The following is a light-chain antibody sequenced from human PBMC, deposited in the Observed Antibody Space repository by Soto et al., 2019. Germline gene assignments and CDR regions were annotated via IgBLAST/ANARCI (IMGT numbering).Light chain of an antibody. J-gene: IGKJ1*01. CDR1: QDISNY. V-gene: IGKV1-27*01. Sequence: DIQMTQSPSSLSASVGDRVTITCRASQDISNYLAWYQQKPGKVPKLLIYGASTLHSGVPSRFSGSGSGTDFTLTISRLQPGDVATYYCQQYNSYSTFGQGTKVDI. CDR2: GAS. CDR3: QQYNSYST.